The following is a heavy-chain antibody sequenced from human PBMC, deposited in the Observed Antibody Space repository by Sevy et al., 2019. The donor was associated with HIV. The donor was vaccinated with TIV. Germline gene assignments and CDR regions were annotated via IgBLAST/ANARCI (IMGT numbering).Heavy chain of an antibody. CDR3: ARDFNPDDIWSGYPGY. J-gene: IGHJ4*02. CDR2: INQDGSEK. D-gene: IGHD3-3*01. Sequence: GGYLRLSCAASGFTFSTYWMSCVRQAPGKGLEWVANINQDGSEKYYVHSVKGRFTISRDNAKRSLYLQMNSLRAEVTAVYYCARDFNPDDIWSGYPGYWGQGTPVTVSS. CDR1: GFTFSTYW. V-gene: IGHV3-7*03.